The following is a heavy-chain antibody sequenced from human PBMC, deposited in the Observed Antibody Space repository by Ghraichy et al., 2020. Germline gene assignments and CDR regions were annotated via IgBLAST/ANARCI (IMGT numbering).Heavy chain of an antibody. D-gene: IGHD3-10*01. Sequence: SQTLSLTCAVSGGSFSGYYWSWIRQPPGKGLEWIGDINHSGDTNNNPSLKSRVTISVDTSKNQFSLKLSSVTAADTAVYYCAGRWFGYGLDVWGQGTTVTVSS. CDR1: GGSFSGYY. J-gene: IGHJ6*02. V-gene: IGHV4-34*01. CDR2: INHSGDT. CDR3: AGRWFGYGLDV.